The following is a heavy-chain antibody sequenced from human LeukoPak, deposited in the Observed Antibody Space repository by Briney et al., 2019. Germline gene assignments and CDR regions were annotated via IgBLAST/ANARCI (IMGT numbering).Heavy chain of an antibody. CDR2: IDQSGGRN. J-gene: IGHJ3*02. D-gene: IGHD3-16*01. CDR1: GFTVSSNY. Sequence: GGSLRLSCAASGFTVSSNYMSWVRQAPGRGLEWVANIDQSGGRNNYVDSVKGRFTISRDNAKNSLFLEMSSLRADDTAVYFCARDVEGGTFDIWGQGTTVTVSS. CDR3: ARDVEGGTFDI. V-gene: IGHV3-7*05.